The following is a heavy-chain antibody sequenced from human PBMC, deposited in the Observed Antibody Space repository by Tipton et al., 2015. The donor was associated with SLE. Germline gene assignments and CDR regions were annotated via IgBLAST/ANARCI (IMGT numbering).Heavy chain of an antibody. J-gene: IGHJ5*01. D-gene: IGHD3-10*01. CDR2: IYYSGST. CDR3: ARGGSWFDS. Sequence: TLSLTCTVSGGSISSYYWSWIRQPPGKGLEWIGYIYYSGSTNYNPSLKSRVTMSVDTSKNQFSLKLTSVTAADAAVYYCARGGSWFDSWGQGTPVTVSS. CDR1: GGSISSYY. V-gene: IGHV4-59*12.